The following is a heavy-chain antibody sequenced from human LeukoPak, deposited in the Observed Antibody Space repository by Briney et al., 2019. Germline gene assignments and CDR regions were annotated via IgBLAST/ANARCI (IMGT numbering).Heavy chain of an antibody. CDR3: ARVGGSYFPPDY. CDR2: IRWKSGSI. Sequence: PGRSLRLSCVASGFSFDDYAINWVRQAPGKGLEWVSGIRWKSGSIAYADSVKGRFTISRDNAKNTLYLQMNSLRAEDTAVYYCARVGGSYFPPDYWGQGTLVTVSS. V-gene: IGHV3-9*01. D-gene: IGHD1-26*01. CDR1: GFSFDDYA. J-gene: IGHJ4*02.